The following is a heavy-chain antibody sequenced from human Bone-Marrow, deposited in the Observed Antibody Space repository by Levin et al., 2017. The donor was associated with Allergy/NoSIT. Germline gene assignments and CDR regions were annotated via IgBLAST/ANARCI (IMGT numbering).Heavy chain of an antibody. CDR2: MNSDRSST. CDR3: TRAMGI. J-gene: IGHJ4*02. V-gene: IGHV3-74*01. CDR1: GFTFSSYW. Sequence: PGGSLRLSCAASGFTFSSYWMHWVRQAPGKGLVWVSGMNSDRSSTTYADPVKGRFTISRDNAKNTLYLQMNSLRAEDTAVYYCTRAMGIWGQGTLVTVSS. D-gene: IGHD2-21*01.